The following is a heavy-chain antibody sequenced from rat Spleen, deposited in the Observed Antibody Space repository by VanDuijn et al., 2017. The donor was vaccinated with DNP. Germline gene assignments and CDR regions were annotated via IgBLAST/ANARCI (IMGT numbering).Heavy chain of an antibody. CDR3: ATRTGNPLWYFDF. J-gene: IGHJ1*01. Sequence: EVQLVESGGGLVQPGRSLKLSCAASGFTFSDYNMAWVRQAPKKGLEWVATIIYDGSRTYYRDSVKGRFTISRDNAKSTLYLQMDSLRSEDTATYYCATRTGNPLWYFDFWGPGTMVTVSS. V-gene: IGHV5S10*01. CDR1: GFTFSDYN. D-gene: IGHD5-1*01. CDR2: IIYDGSRT.